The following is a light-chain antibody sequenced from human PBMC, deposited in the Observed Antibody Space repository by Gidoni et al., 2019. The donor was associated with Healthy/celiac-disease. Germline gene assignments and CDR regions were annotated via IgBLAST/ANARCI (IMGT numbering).Light chain of an antibody. CDR1: SSDVGGYND. J-gene: IGLJ2*01. V-gene: IGLV2-11*01. Sequence: QSALTQPRSVSGSPGQSVTISCTGTSSDVGGYNDVSWYQQHPGKAPKLMIYDVSKRPSGVPDRFSGSKSGNTASLTISGLQAEDEADYYCCSYAGSYGVVFGGGTKLXVX. CDR2: DVS. CDR3: CSYAGSYGVV.